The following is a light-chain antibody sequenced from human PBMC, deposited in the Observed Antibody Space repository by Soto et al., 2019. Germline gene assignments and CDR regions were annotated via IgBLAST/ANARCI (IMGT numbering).Light chain of an antibody. J-gene: IGKJ1*01. CDR1: QDIGNW. V-gene: IGKV1-12*01. CDR3: QQANSVPPT. CDR2: GAS. Sequence: DIQMTQSPSSVSASVGARVTITCRASQDIGNWVLWYQQKPGKAPKLRIFGASSLQSGVPSRCSGNRSGTDVTRTVSSLQPEDSATYGWQQANSVPPTCGQGTKVEI.